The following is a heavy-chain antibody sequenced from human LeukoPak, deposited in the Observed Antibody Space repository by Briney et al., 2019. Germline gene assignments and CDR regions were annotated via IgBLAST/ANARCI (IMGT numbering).Heavy chain of an antibody. CDR2: IYHSGST. CDR3: AGVRYWYFDL. Sequence: ASQTLSLTCTVSGGSISSGGYYWSWIRQPPGKGLEWIGYIYHSGSTYYNPSLKSRVTISVDRSKNQFSLKLSSVTAADTAVYYCAGVRYWYFDLWGRGTLVTVSS. J-gene: IGHJ2*01. V-gene: IGHV4-30-2*01. CDR1: GGSISSGGYY. D-gene: IGHD2-8*01.